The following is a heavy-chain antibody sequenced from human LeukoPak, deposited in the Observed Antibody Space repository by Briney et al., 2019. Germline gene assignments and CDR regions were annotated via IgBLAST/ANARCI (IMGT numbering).Heavy chain of an antibody. Sequence: PSETLSPTCTVAGGSISTCRYYWGWIRQPPGKGLEWIGNFCYSGNAYYNPSLKSRVTMSADTSKKQFSLNLTSVTAADTAVYYCARLSPYLGSGSSAFPDDYWGQGTLVTVSS. CDR2: FCYSGNA. V-gene: IGHV4-39*01. D-gene: IGHD3-10*01. CDR3: ARLSPYLGSGSSAFPDDY. CDR1: GGSISTCRYY. J-gene: IGHJ4*02.